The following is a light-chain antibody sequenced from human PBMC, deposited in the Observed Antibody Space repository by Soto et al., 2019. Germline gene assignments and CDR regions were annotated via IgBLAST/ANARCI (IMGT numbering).Light chain of an antibody. CDR2: EVT. J-gene: IGLJ1*01. CDR3: SSHTSGSTRV. CDR1: SGDVGGYDY. Sequence: QSVLTQPASVSGSPGQPIAISCTGTSGDVGGYDYVSWYQQHPDKAPKLMIYEVTKRPSWVSNRFSGSKSGNTASLTISGLQPEDEADYYCSSHTSGSTRVFGSGTKVTVL. V-gene: IGLV2-14*01.